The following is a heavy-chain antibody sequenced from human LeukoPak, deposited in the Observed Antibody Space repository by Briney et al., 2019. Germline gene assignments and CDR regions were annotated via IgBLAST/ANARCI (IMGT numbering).Heavy chain of an antibody. J-gene: IGHJ4*02. D-gene: IGHD3-3*01. CDR3: TSENDVLQFLEWLLPTDY. Sequence: PGGSLRLSCTASGFTFGDYAMSWVRQAPGKGLEWVGFIRSKAYGGTTEYAASVKGRFTISRDDSKSIAYLQMNSLKTEGTAVYYCTSENDVLQFLEWLLPTDYWGQGTLVTVSS. CDR2: IRSKAYGGTT. CDR1: GFTFGDYA. V-gene: IGHV3-49*04.